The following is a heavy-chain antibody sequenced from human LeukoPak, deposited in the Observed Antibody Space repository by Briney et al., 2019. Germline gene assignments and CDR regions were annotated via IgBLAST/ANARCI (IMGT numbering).Heavy chain of an antibody. CDR1: GYTFTSYG. D-gene: IGHD3-3*01. CDR2: MSAYNGNT. V-gene: IGHV1-18*01. CDR3: ARVANYDFWSGYGNYFDY. Sequence: GASVKVSCKASGYTFTSYGISWVRQAPGQGLEWMGWMSAYNGNTNYAQKLQGRVTMTTDTSTSTAYMELRSLRSDDTAVYYCARVANYDFWSGYGNYFDYWGQGTLVTVSS. J-gene: IGHJ4*02.